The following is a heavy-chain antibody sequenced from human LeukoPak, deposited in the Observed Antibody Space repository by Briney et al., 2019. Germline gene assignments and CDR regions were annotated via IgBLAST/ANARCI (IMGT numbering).Heavy chain of an antibody. J-gene: IGHJ4*02. CDR3: ALGRDGCSSIDH. CDR1: GGSISSDGYY. CDR2: IYYSGT. Sequence: SETLSLTRIVSGGSISSDGYYWIWIRQPPGKGLEGLGYIYYSGTYYNPSLKSRVTISVDTSKTQYSLKLRSVSAADTAVYFYALGRDGCSSIDHWGQGTLVTVSS. V-gene: IGHV4-31*03. D-gene: IGHD5-24*01.